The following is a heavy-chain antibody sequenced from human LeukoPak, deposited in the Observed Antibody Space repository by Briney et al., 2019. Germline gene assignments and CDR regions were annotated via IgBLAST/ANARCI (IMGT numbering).Heavy chain of an antibody. CDR1: GYTFTSYY. CDR2: INPSGGST. V-gene: IGHV1-46*03. D-gene: IGHD6-13*01. CDR3: ARAGGGGSSRPNNWFDP. J-gene: IGHJ5*02. Sequence: ASVKVSCKASGYTFTSYYMHWVRQAPGQGLEWMGIINPSGGSTSYAQKFQGRVTMTRDMSTSTVYMELSSLRSEDTAVYYCARAGGGGSSRPNNWFDPWGQGTLVTVSS.